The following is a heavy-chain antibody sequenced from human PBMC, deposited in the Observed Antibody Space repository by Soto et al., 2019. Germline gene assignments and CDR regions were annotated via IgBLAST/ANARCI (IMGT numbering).Heavy chain of an antibody. CDR2: IYSGGTT. Sequence: GGSRRLSWAASGFAVSSNYMSWVRQAPGKGLEWVSLIYSGGTTYYADSVKGRFTISRDNSKNTLYLQMNSLRAEDTAVYYRARASKGSGYSPHAFDIWGQGTMVTVSS. V-gene: IGHV3-53*01. J-gene: IGHJ3*02. CDR1: GFAVSSNY. CDR3: ARASKGSGYSPHAFDI. D-gene: IGHD3-22*01.